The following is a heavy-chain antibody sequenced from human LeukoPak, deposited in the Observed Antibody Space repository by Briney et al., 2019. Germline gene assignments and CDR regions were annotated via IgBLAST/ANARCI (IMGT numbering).Heavy chain of an antibody. CDR3: AKDFRIGYSAHFDY. D-gene: IGHD2-21*01. Sequence: GGSLRLSCAASGFTFRSHAMSWVRQAPEKGLEFVSGIYENGGTTYYADSVKGRFSISRDNSKNTLYLQMDSLRGEDTAVYYCAKDFRIGYSAHFDYWGQGALVTVSS. CDR2: IYENGGTT. J-gene: IGHJ4*02. CDR1: GFTFRSHA. V-gene: IGHV3-23*01.